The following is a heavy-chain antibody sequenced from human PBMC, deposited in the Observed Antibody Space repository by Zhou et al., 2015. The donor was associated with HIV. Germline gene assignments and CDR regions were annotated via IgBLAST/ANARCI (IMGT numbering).Heavy chain of an antibody. Sequence: QVQLVQSGAEVKKPGASVKVSCKTSGFTFTNYGISWVRQAPGQGLEWMGGIIPIFGTANYAQKFQGRVTITADESTSTAYMELSSLRSEDTAVYYCAREHAVTTRYFDYVGPGNPGHRLL. V-gene: IGHV1-69*13. CDR1: GFTFTNYG. CDR2: IIPIFGTA. CDR3: AREHAVTTRYFDY. J-gene: IGHJ4*02. D-gene: IGHD4-17*01.